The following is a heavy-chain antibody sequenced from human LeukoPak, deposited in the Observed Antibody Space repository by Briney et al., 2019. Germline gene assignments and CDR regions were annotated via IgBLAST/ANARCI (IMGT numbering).Heavy chain of an antibody. CDR3: ARGDYSGRPDY. CDR2: INPSGSST. V-gene: IGHV1-46*01. Sequence: ASVKVSCKASGYTFTSYYMHWMRQAPGQGLEWMVIINPSGSSTTYAQKFQGRVTMTRDTSTSTVYMELSSLRSEDTAVYYCARGDYSGRPDYWGQGTLVTVSS. CDR1: GYTFTSYY. D-gene: IGHD1-26*01. J-gene: IGHJ4*02.